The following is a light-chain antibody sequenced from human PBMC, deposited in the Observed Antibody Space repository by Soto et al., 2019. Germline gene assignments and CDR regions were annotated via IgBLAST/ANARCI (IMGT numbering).Light chain of an antibody. CDR3: QHYNSYSEA. CDR2: KAS. Sequence: DIQMTQSPSTLSGSVGDRVTITCRASQTISSWLAWYQQKPGKAPKLLIYKASTLKSGVTSRFSGSGSGTECNKTISSLQPDDFATYYCQHYNSYSEAFGQVNKVELK. V-gene: IGKV1-5*03. CDR1: QTISSW. J-gene: IGKJ1*01.